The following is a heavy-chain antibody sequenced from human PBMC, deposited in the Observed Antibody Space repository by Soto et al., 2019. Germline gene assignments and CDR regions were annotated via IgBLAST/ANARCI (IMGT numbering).Heavy chain of an antibody. J-gene: IGHJ4*02. CDR2: TYYKSKWYK. V-gene: IGHV6-1*01. CDR1: GDSDSSNSAA. CDR3: ARGFRRDRNQPRFDY. Sequence: PSQTLSLTWAISGDSDSSNSAAWNWIRQSPSRGLEWLGRTYYKSKWYKDYAVSVKSRISISPDSAKNQFSLQLNSGTAEDTAVYYCARGFRRDRNQPRFDYWRRRTLVTVFS.